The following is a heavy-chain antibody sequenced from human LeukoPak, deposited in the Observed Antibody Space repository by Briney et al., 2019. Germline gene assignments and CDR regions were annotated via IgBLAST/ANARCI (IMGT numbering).Heavy chain of an antibody. Sequence: SETLSLTCTVSGGSISSSSYYWGWIRQPPGTGLEWIGSIYYSGSTYYNPSLKSRVTISVDTSKNQFSLKLSSVTAADTAVYYCARPGRRTTGTTSGEFDPWGQGTLVTVSS. CDR3: ARPGRRTTGTTSGEFDP. CDR1: GGSISSSSYY. CDR2: IYYSGST. J-gene: IGHJ5*02. V-gene: IGHV4-39*01. D-gene: IGHD1-1*01.